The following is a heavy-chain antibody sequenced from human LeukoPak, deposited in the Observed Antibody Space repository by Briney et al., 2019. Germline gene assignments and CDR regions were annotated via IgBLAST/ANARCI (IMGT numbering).Heavy chain of an antibody. V-gene: IGHV3-7*05. CDR2: INQDGSEK. D-gene: IGHD2-15*01. CDR1: GFTFSNYW. Sequence: GGSLRLSCAASGFTFSNYWMSWVRQAPGKGLEWVAHINQDGSEKYYVDSVKGRFTISRDNAKNSLYLQMNSLRAEDTAVYYCARDGGGDIVVAFAFDIWGQGTMVTVSS. CDR3: ARDGGGDIVVAFAFDI. J-gene: IGHJ3*02.